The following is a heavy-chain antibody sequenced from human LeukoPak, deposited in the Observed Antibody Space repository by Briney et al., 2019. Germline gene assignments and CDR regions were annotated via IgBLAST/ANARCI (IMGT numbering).Heavy chain of an antibody. CDR3: ARGITFGGAIVNWFDP. D-gene: IGHD3-16*02. Sequence: GASVKVSCKASGYTFTGYYMHWVRQAPGQGLEWMGWINPNSGGTNYAQKFQGRVTMTRDTSISTAYMELSRLRSDDTAVYYCARGITFGGAIVNWFDPWGQGTLVTVSS. V-gene: IGHV1-2*02. CDR1: GYTFTGYY. CDR2: INPNSGGT. J-gene: IGHJ5*02.